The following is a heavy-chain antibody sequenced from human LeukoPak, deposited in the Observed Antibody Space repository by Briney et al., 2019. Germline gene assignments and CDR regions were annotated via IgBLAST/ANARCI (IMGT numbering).Heavy chain of an antibody. CDR3: VREYPGGSFDY. Sequence: ASVKVSCKASGYTFTSYYMHWIRQAPGQELEWMGIIKPSGVGTGYAQKFQGRVTMTSDTSTSTVYMDLSSLRSEDTAVYYCVREYPGGSFDYWGQGTLVTVSS. CDR2: IKPSGVGT. V-gene: IGHV1-46*01. J-gene: IGHJ4*02. D-gene: IGHD5-12*01. CDR1: GYTFTSYY.